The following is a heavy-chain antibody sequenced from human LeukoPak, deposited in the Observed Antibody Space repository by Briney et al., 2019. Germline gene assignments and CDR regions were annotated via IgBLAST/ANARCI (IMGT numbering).Heavy chain of an antibody. Sequence: ASVKVSCKASGYDFTSVGITWVRRAPGQGLEWMGWISPYNGNTRYAQKFQGRVAMTTDTSTTTAYMELRGRRFNDTAVYYCARAGSGSGWYFDYWGQGTLVTVSS. J-gene: IGHJ4*02. V-gene: IGHV1-18*01. CDR2: ISPYNGNT. CDR1: GYDFTSVG. CDR3: ARAGSGSGWYFDY. D-gene: IGHD6-19*01.